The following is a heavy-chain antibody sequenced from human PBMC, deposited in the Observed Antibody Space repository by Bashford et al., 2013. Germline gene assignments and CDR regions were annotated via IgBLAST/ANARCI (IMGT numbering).Heavy chain of an antibody. CDR2: INPNSGGT. D-gene: IGHD5-12*01. J-gene: IGHJ4*02. V-gene: IGHV1-2*02. CDR1: GYTFTGYY. CDR3: AHQTSGYDWVKAPFDY. Sequence: ASVKVSCKASGYTFTGYYMHWVRQAPGQGLEWMGWINPNSGGTNYAQKFQGRVTMTRDTSISTAYMELSRLRSDDTAVYYCAHQTSGYDWVKAPFDYWGQGTLVTVSS.